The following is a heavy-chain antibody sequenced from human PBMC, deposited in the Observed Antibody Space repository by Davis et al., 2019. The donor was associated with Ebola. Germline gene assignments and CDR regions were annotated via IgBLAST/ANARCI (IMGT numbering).Heavy chain of an antibody. CDR1: GFTFSTYS. J-gene: IGHJ6*02. D-gene: IGHD3-16*01. CDR3: ARDRPLDFFFGDYYGMDV. CDR2: ISSDSDYI. Sequence: GESLKISCAASGFTFSTYSMSWVRQAPGKGLEWVSSISSDSDYIDYADSAKGRFTISRDNAKNSLYLQMNSLRAEDTAVYYCARDRPLDFFFGDYYGMDVWGQGTTVTVSS. V-gene: IGHV3-21*01.